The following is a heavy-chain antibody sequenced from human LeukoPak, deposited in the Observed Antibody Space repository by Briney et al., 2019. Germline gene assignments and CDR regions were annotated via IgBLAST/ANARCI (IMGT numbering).Heavy chain of an antibody. V-gene: IGHV5-51*01. D-gene: IGHD4-11*01. Sequence: GEYLQISCKGSGYSFTNYWIGWVRQLPGKGLEWMGIIYPGGSDTRYSPSFQGQVTISADKSISTSYLQWSSLKASDTAMYYCARWFNSNYGSDYWGQGTLVTVSS. CDR3: ARWFNSNYGSDY. J-gene: IGHJ4*02. CDR2: IYPGGSDT. CDR1: GYSFTNYW.